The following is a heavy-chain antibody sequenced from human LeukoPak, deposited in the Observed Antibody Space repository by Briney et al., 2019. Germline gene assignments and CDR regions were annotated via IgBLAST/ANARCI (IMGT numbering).Heavy chain of an antibody. J-gene: IGHJ6*03. Sequence: SETLSLTCSVSGGSISSYYWSWIRQPPGKGLEWVGYIHYSGSTNYNPSLTRRVTISVDTSKNQFSLKLSSVTAADTAVYYCARGGRVAATGPYYYYYMDVWGKGTTVTISS. CDR3: ARGGRVAATGPYYYYYMDV. V-gene: IGHV4-59*01. D-gene: IGHD2-15*01. CDR1: GGSISSYY. CDR2: IHYSGST.